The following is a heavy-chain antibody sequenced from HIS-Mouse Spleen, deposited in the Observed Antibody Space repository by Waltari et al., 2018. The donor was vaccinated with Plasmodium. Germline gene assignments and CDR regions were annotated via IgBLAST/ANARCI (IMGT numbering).Heavy chain of an antibody. J-gene: IGHJ4*02. Sequence: EVQLVESGGGLVQPGGSLRLSCAASGFPFSSYWMHWVRQAPGKGLVCVSRIKSDGRSTSYAESVKGRFTISRDNAKNTLYLQMNSLRAEDTAVYYCASFTGIASYWGQGTLVTVSS. V-gene: IGHV3-74*01. CDR2: IKSDGRST. CDR1: GFPFSSYW. D-gene: IGHD6-13*01. CDR3: ASFTGIASY.